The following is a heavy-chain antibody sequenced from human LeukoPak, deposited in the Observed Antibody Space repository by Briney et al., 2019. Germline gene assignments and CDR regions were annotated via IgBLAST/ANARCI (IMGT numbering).Heavy chain of an antibody. CDR1: GGSFSGYY. V-gene: IGHV4-34*01. Sequence: SETLSLTCAVYGGSFSGYYWSWIRQPPGKGLEWIGEINHSGSTNYNPSLKSRVTISVDTSKNQFSLTLSSVTAADTAVYYCARDDYGDYGGWFDPWGQGTLVTVSS. CDR2: INHSGST. J-gene: IGHJ5*02. D-gene: IGHD4-17*01. CDR3: ARDDYGDYGGWFDP.